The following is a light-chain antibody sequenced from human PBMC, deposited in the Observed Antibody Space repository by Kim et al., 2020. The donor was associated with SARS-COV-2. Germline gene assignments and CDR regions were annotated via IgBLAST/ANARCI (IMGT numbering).Light chain of an antibody. CDR2: DAS. J-gene: IGKJ4*01. V-gene: IGKV3-11*01. CDR1: QSVDTF. Sequence: LSPGERATLSCRAGQSVDTFLAWYQQKPGQAPRLLIYDASNRATGVPARFSGSGSGTDFTLTISSLEPEDVAVYFCQQRSIWPLTFGGGTKVDIK. CDR3: QQRSIWPLT.